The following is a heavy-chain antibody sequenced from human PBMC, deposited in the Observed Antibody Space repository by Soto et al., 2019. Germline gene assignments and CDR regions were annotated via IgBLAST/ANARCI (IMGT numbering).Heavy chain of an antibody. CDR3: ARVNDFWSGKDYYYYGMDV. CDR1: GFTFSNYG. D-gene: IGHD3-3*01. Sequence: GGSLRLSCAASGFTFSNYGMHWARQAPGKGLEWVAAILYDGSNKYYADSVKGRFTISRDNSKNTLYLQMNSLRAEDTAVYYCARVNDFWSGKDYYYYGMDVWGQGTTVTVSS. CDR2: ILYDGSNK. V-gene: IGHV3-33*01. J-gene: IGHJ6*02.